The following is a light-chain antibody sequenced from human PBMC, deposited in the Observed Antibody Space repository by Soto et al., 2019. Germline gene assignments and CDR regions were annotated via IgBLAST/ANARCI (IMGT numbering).Light chain of an antibody. V-gene: IGKV3-20*01. J-gene: IGKJ1*01. Sequence: DIVLTQSPGTLSLSPGYRSTLSCRASQTVSSSYLGWYQQKPGQAPRLLIYGASSRATGIPDRFSGSGSGTDFTLTISRLEPEDFAVYYCQQYGSPPWTFGQGTKVDIK. CDR2: GAS. CDR3: QQYGSPPWT. CDR1: QTVSSSY.